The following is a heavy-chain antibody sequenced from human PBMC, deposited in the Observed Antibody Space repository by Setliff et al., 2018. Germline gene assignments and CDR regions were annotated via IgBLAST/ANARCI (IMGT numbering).Heavy chain of an antibody. CDR2: IYTKGGT. Sequence: PSETLSLTCSVAGGSMTDFFWHWFRRPPGKGLEWIGYIYTKGGTNYSPSLKSRVTMPVDRSRNQFSLTLSSVSAADMAVYYCARGLNTESWTPLYWSPGTLVTVS. V-gene: IGHV4-4*08. CDR3: ARGLNTESWTPLY. D-gene: IGHD2-15*01. CDR1: GGSMTDFF. J-gene: IGHJ4*02.